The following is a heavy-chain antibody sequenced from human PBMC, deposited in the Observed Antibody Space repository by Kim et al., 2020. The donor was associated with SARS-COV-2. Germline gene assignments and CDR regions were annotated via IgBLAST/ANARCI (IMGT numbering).Heavy chain of an antibody. CDR2: YT. J-gene: IGHJ6*02. V-gene: IGHV5-10-1*01. Sequence: YTNYSPSFQGHVTISADKSSTTAYLQWNSLKASDTAMYYCARRRVYGMDVWGQGTTVTVSS. CDR3: ARRRVYGMDV.